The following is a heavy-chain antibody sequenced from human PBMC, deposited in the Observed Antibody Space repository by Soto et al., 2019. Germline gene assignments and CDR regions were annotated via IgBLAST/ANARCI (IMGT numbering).Heavy chain of an antibody. V-gene: IGHV4-31*03. Sequence: SETLSLTCTVSGGSISSGGYYWSWIRQHPGKGLEWIGYIYYSGSTYYNPSLKSRVTISVDTSKNQFSLKLSSVTAADTAVYYCARDHTISLGMDVWGQGTTVTVSS. J-gene: IGHJ6*02. CDR2: IYYSGST. CDR1: GGSISSGGYY. CDR3: ARDHTISLGMDV. D-gene: IGHD2-2*01.